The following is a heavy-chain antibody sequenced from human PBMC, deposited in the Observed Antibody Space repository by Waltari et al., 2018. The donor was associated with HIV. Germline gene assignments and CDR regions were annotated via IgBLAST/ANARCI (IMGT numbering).Heavy chain of an antibody. CDR1: GFTFSNYE. Sequence: EVQLVESGGGLVQPGGSLRLSCAASGFTFSNYEMKWVRQAPGKGLEWISYISSMCMTIYYADSVKGRLTISRDNAKNSLYVQMNSLRAEDTAVYYCARSGLYDTSGYYAPFGYWGQGTLVTVSS. J-gene: IGHJ4*02. CDR3: ARSGLYDTSGYYAPFGY. V-gene: IGHV3-48*03. CDR2: ISSMCMTI. D-gene: IGHD3-22*01.